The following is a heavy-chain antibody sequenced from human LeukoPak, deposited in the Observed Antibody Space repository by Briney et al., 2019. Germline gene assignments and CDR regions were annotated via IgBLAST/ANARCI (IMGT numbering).Heavy chain of an antibody. V-gene: IGHV4-39*02. J-gene: IGHJ4*02. CDR3: AKRDDSGGNLVDL. CDR2: IYYSGST. CDR1: GGSISSGGNY. Sequence: PSETVSLTCTASGGSISSGGNYWAWHRQPPGTELEWIGSIYYSGSTYYNRSLENRVTISIETSKNHFSLKMSPLSAAAAAVYYCAKRDDSGGNLVDLWGQGTRVTVS. D-gene: IGHD3-22*01.